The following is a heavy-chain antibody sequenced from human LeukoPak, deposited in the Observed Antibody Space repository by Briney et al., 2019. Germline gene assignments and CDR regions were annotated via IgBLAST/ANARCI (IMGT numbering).Heavy chain of an antibody. Sequence: PSETLSLTCTVSGGSISSYYWSWIRQPPGKGLEWIGYIYYSGSTNYNPSLKSRVTISVDTSKNQFSLKLSSVTAADTAVYYCARGRSCSSTSCAKHYMDVWGKGTTVTISS. CDR3: ARGRSCSSTSCAKHYMDV. CDR2: IYYSGST. CDR1: GGSISSYY. V-gene: IGHV4-59*01. D-gene: IGHD2-2*01. J-gene: IGHJ6*03.